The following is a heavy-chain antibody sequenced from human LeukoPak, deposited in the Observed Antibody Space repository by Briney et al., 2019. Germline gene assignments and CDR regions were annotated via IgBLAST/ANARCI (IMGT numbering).Heavy chain of an antibody. V-gene: IGHV4-30-2*01. D-gene: IGHD5-18*01. Sequence: SETLSLTCAVSGGSISSGGYSWSWIRQPPGKGLEWTGYIYHSGSTYYNPSLKSRVTISVDRSKNQFSLKLSSVTAADTAVYYCARVQDTAMKWDWFDPWGQGTLVTVSS. CDR2: IYHSGST. CDR1: GGSISSGGYS. CDR3: ARVQDTAMKWDWFDP. J-gene: IGHJ5*02.